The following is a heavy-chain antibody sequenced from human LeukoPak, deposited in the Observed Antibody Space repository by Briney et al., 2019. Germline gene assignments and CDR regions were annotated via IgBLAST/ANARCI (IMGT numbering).Heavy chain of an antibody. J-gene: IGHJ4*02. CDR3: ARDLRYYDFWSGYTFDY. V-gene: IGHV3-7*01. CDR2: IKEDGSEK. Sequence: GGSLRLSCAASGFIFSSYWMSWVRQAPGKGLEWVANIKEDGSEKYYVDSVKGRFTISRDNAKNSLYLQMNSLRAEDMAVYYCARDLRYYDFWSGYTFDYWGLGTLVTVSS. CDR1: GFIFSSYW. D-gene: IGHD3-3*01.